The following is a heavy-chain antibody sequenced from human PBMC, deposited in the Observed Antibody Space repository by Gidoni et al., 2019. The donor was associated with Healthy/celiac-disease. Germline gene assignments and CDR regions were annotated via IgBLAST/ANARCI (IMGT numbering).Heavy chain of an antibody. V-gene: IGHV3-48*02. CDR3: ARSPDQYGDLDY. Sequence: EVQLVESGGGLVQPGGYLRLSCSACGFTFSRYSMNWVRPAPGKGLEWFSYISSSSSTIYYADSVKGRFTISRDNAKNSLYLQMNSLRDEYTAVYYCARSPDQYGDLDYWGQGTLVTVSS. CDR2: ISSSSSTI. D-gene: IGHD4-17*01. J-gene: IGHJ4*02. CDR1: GFTFSRYS.